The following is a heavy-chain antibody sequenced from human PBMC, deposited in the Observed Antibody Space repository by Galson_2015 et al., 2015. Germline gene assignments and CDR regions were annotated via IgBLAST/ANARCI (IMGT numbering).Heavy chain of an antibody. CDR2: ISAYNGNT. Sequence: SVKVSCKASGYTFTSYGISWVRQAPGQGLEWTGWISAYNGNTNYAQKLQGRVTMTTDTSTSTAYMELRSLRSDDTAVYYCAVVGAMDYYGMDVWGQGTTVTVSS. J-gene: IGHJ6*02. V-gene: IGHV1-18*04. CDR3: AVVGAMDYYGMDV. CDR1: GYTFTSYG. D-gene: IGHD1-26*01.